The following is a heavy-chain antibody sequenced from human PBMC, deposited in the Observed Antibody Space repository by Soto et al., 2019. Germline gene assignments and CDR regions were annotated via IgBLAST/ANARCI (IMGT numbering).Heavy chain of an antibody. CDR1: GGSFSGYY. J-gene: IGHJ4*02. CDR2: INHSGST. D-gene: IGHD3-22*01. V-gene: IGHV4-34*01. CDR3: ARGPNYYDSSGYYPN. Sequence: PSETLSLTCAVYGGSFSGYYWSWIRQPPGKGLEWIGEINHSGSTNYNPSLKSRVTISVDTSKNQFSLKLSSVTAADTAVYYCARGPNYYDSSGYYPNWGQGTLVTVSS.